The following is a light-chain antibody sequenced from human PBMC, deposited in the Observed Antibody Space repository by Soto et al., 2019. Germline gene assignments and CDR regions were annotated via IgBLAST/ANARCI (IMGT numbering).Light chain of an antibody. J-gene: IGKJ1*01. CDR2: GVS. V-gene: IGKV3-20*01. CDR3: QQYSSSPRT. CDR1: QSVSTNYLGSY. Sequence: EIVLTQSPGTLSLSPGERATLSCRASQSVSTNYLGSYLAWYQQKPGQAPRLLIYGVSTRATGIPARFSGSGSGTEFNLTINRLQPDDFAAYYCQQYSSSPRTFGQGTKVDIK.